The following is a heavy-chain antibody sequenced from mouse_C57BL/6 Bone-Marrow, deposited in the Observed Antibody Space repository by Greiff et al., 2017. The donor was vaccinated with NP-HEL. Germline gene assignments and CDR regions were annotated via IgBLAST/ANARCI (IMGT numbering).Heavy chain of an antibody. CDR3: ANYYGSSYSAWFAY. CDR1: GYAFSSSW. CDR2: IYPGDGDT. Sequence: QVQLKESGPELVKPGASVKISCKASGYAFSSSWMNWVKQRPGKGLEWIGRIYPGDGDTHYNGKFKGKATLTADKSSSTAYMQLSSLTSEDSAVYFCANYYGSSYSAWFAYWGQGTLVTVSA. D-gene: IGHD1-1*01. V-gene: IGHV1-82*01. J-gene: IGHJ3*01.